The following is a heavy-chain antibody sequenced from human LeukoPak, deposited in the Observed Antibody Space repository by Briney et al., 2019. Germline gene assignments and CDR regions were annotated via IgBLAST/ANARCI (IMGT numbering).Heavy chain of an antibody. Sequence: GASVKVSCQASGYTFTSYAMHWVRQAPGQRLEWMGWINAGNGNTKYSQKFQGRVTITRDTSASTAYMELSSLGSEDTAVYYCAREYSGYDYYFDYWGQGTLVTVSS. CDR2: INAGNGNT. J-gene: IGHJ4*02. CDR1: GYTFTSYA. D-gene: IGHD5-12*01. CDR3: AREYSGYDYYFDY. V-gene: IGHV1-3*01.